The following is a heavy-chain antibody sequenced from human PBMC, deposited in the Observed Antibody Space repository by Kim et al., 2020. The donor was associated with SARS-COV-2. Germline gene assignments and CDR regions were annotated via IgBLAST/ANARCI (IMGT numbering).Heavy chain of an antibody. V-gene: IGHV3-30*04. D-gene: IGHD6-13*01. Sequence: GGSLRLSCAASGFTFSDFAFHWVRQAPDKGLEWVAVISDDANNKYDAESVKGRFTISRDNSKNTLYLQMNSLRAEDTAVYYCARGGYSSSWSIGEAFDFWGQGTMVTVSS. J-gene: IGHJ3*01. CDR1: GFTFSDFA. CDR2: ISDDANNK. CDR3: ARGGYSSSWSIGEAFDF.